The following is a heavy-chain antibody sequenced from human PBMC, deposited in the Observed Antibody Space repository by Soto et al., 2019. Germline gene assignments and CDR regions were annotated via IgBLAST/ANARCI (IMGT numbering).Heavy chain of an antibody. CDR1: GFTFSSYA. Sequence: EVQLLESGGGLVQPGGSLRLSCAASGFTFSSYAMSCVRQAPGKGLEWVSAISGSGGSTYYADSVKVRFTISRDNSKNTLYLQMNSLRAEDTAVYYCAKGAFIVVVVAATNWFDPWGQGTLVTVSS. V-gene: IGHV3-23*01. D-gene: IGHD2-15*01. CDR2: ISGSGGST. J-gene: IGHJ5*02. CDR3: AKGAFIVVVVAATNWFDP.